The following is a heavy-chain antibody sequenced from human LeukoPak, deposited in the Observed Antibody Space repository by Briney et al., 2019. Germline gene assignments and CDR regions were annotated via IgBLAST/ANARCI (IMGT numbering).Heavy chain of an antibody. V-gene: IGHV3-30-3*01. J-gene: IGHJ3*02. CDR2: ISYDGSNK. CDR3: ARVNGYSTDAFDI. Sequence: PGGSLRLSCAASGFTFSSYAMHWVRQAPGKGLEWVAVISYDGSNKYYADSVKGRLTISRDNSKNTLYLQMNSLRAEDTAVYYCARVNGYSTDAFDIWGQGTMVTVSS. D-gene: IGHD6-13*01. CDR1: GFTFSSYA.